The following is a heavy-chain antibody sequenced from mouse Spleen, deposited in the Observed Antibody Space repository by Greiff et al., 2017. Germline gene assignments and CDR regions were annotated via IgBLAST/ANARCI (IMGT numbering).Heavy chain of an antibody. CDR3: ARNTDYGSWFAY. D-gene: IGHD1-1*01. J-gene: IGHJ3*01. V-gene: IGHV2-2*01. CDR2: IWSGGST. CDR1: GFSLTSYG. Sequence: QVQLQQSGPGLVQPSQSLSITCTVSGFSLTSYGVHWVRQSPGKGLEWLGVIWSGGSTDYNAAFISRLSISKDNSKSQVFFKMNSLQADDTAIYYCARNTDYGSWFAYWGQGTLVTVS.